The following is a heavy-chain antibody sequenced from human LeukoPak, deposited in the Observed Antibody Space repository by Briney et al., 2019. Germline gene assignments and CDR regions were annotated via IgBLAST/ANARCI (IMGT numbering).Heavy chain of an antibody. CDR1: GYTFTSYG. J-gene: IGHJ5*02. Sequence: ASVKVSCKASGYTFTSYGISWVRQAPGQGLEWMGWINAGNGNTKYSQKFQGRVTITRDTSASTAYMELSSLRSEDTAVYYCARAIYSSSWYPGWFDPWGQGTLVTVSS. D-gene: IGHD6-13*01. CDR3: ARAIYSSSWYPGWFDP. CDR2: INAGNGNT. V-gene: IGHV1-3*01.